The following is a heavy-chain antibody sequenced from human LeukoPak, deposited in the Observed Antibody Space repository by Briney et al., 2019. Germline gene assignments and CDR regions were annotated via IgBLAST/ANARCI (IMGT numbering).Heavy chain of an antibody. CDR2: INHSGST. J-gene: IGHJ3*02. D-gene: IGHD5-18*01. CDR1: GGSFSGYY. Sequence: PSETLSLTCAVYGGSFSGYYWSWIRQPPGKGLEWIGEINHSGSTNYNPSLKSRVTISVDTSKNQFSLKLSSVTAADTAVYYCARAPDTAGSNAFDIWGQGTMVTVSS. V-gene: IGHV4-34*01. CDR3: ARAPDTAGSNAFDI.